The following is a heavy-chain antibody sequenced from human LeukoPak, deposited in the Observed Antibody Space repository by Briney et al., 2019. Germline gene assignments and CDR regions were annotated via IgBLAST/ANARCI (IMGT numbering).Heavy chain of an antibody. CDR2: IHWNGGST. CDR1: GFTFDDYG. Sequence: GGSLRLSRAASGFTFDDYGMSWVRQAPGKGLEWVAGIHWNGGSTGYVDSVKGRFTISRDNAKNSLYLQMNSLRVEDTALYYCARGGLGYSYDSSGYQSRAYYFDYWGQGTLVTVSS. CDR3: ARGGLGYSYDSSGYQSRAYYFDY. D-gene: IGHD3-22*01. V-gene: IGHV3-20*04. J-gene: IGHJ4*02.